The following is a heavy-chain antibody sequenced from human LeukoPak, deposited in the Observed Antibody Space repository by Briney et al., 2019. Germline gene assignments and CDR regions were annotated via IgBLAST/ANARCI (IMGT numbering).Heavy chain of an antibody. Sequence: GGSLRLSCAASGFTLSSFWMHWVRQVPGKGLEWVSRITPDGDGSSYAASVQGRFTISRDNAKDTVYLQMSNLRAEDTALYYCARDPNNYDSHLGQGTLVTVSS. D-gene: IGHD3-22*01. V-gene: IGHV3-74*01. CDR3: ARDPNNYDSH. CDR2: ITPDGDGS. CDR1: GFTLSSFW. J-gene: IGHJ4*02.